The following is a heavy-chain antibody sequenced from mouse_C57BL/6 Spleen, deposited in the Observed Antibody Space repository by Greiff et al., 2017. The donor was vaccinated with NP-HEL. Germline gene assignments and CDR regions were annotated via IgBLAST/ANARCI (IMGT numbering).Heavy chain of an antibody. CDR2: ISSGSSTI. D-gene: IGHD2-2*01. CDR1: GFTFSDYG. J-gene: IGHJ4*01. V-gene: IGHV5-17*01. CDR3: ARKIYYGYDEGKYYAMDY. Sequence: EVQLVESGGGLVKPGGSLKLSCAASGFTFSDYGMHWVRQAPEKGLEWVAYISSGSSTIYYADTVKGRFTISRDNAKNTLFLQMTSLRSEDTAMYYCARKIYYGYDEGKYYAMDYWGQGTSVTVSS.